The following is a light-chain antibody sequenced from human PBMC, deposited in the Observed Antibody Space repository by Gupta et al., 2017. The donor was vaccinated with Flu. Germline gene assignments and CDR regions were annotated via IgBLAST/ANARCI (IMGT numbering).Light chain of an antibody. V-gene: IGLV1-44*01. Sequence: QSVLTQPPSASGTPGQRVTISCSGSSSNIGSNAVSWYQQLPGTAPRLLIYSNNQRPSGVPDRFSGSKSGTSASLAISGLQAEDETDYHCATWDDSLNGRVFGVGTKLTVL. CDR3: ATWDDSLNGRV. CDR2: SNN. J-gene: IGLJ3*02. CDR1: SSNIGSNA.